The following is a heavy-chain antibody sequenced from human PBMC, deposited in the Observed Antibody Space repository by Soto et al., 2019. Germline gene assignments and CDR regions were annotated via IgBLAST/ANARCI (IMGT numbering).Heavy chain of an antibody. V-gene: IGHV4-39*02. CDR3: ARDYGDYGCFQH. CDR1: GGSISTSGYY. J-gene: IGHJ1*01. CDR2: IYYSGST. Sequence: SETLSLTCTVSGGSISTSGYYWGWIRQPPGKGLEWIGTIYYSGSTYYNPSLKSRVTMSVDTSKNQFSLKLRSVTAADTAVYYCARDYGDYGCFQHWGQGTLVTVSS. D-gene: IGHD4-17*01.